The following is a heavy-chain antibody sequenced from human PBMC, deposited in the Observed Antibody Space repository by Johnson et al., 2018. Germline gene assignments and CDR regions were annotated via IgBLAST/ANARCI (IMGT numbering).Heavy chain of an antibody. J-gene: IGHJ3*02. CDR2: ISYDGSNK. CDR1: GFTFSSYG. CDR3: AKESGRGYCDGPQPGDAFDI. D-gene: IGHD5-18*01. Sequence: VQLVESGGGVVQPGRSLRLSCAASGFTFSSYGMHWVRQAPGKGLEWVAVISYDGSNKYYADSVKGRFTIPRDNSKNTRYLQMNRLRAGDTAVYYCAKESGRGYCDGPQPGDAFDIWGQGTRVTVSS. V-gene: IGHV3-30*18.